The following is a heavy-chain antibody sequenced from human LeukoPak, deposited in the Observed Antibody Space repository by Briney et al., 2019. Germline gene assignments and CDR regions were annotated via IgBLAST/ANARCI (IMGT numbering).Heavy chain of an antibody. Sequence: ASVKVSCKASGYTFTSYYMHWVRQAPGQGLEWMGIINPSGGSTSYAQKFQGRVTMTRDTSTSTVYMELSSLRSEDTAVYYCARGGYYGSGSYYTPNYWGQGTLVTVSS. CDR3: ARGGYYGSGSYYTPNY. V-gene: IGHV1-46*01. CDR2: INPSGGST. J-gene: IGHJ4*02. D-gene: IGHD3-10*01. CDR1: GYTFTSYY.